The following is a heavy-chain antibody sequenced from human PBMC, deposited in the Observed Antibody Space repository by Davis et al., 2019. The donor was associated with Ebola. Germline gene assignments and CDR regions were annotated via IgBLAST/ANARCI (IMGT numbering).Heavy chain of an antibody. CDR3: ARGGYGLVGFDY. D-gene: IGHD4-17*01. CDR2: INHSGST. Sequence: SETLSLTCTVSGGSISSSSYYWGWIRQPPGKGLEWIGEINHSGSTNYNPSLKSRVTISVDTSKNQFSLKLSSVTAADTAVYYCARGGYGLVGFDYWGQGTLVTVSS. CDR1: GGSISSSSYY. V-gene: IGHV4-39*07. J-gene: IGHJ4*02.